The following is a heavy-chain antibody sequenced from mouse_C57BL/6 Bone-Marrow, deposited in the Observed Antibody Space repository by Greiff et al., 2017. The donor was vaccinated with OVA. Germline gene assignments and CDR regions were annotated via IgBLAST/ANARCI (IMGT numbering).Heavy chain of an antibody. CDR1: GFNIKDDY. J-gene: IGHJ4*01. V-gene: IGHV14-4*01. Sequence: EVQLQQSGAELVRPGASVKLSCTASGFNIKDDYMHWVKQRPEQGLEWIGWIDPENGDTEYASKFQGKATITADTSSNTAYLQLSSLTSEDTAVYYCTTRGIYYDYFYYAMDYWGQGTSVTVSS. CDR3: TTRGIYYDYFYYAMDY. D-gene: IGHD2-4*01. CDR2: IDPENGDT.